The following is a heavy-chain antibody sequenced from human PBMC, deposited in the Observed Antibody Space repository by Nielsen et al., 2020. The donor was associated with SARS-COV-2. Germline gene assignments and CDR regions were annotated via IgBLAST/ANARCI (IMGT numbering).Heavy chain of an antibody. CDR3: ASEDHIAAAGSFDP. Sequence: GSLRLSCTVSGGSTSSSSYYWGWIRQPPGKGRDWIGSIYYSGSTYYNPSLKSRVTISVDTSKNQFSLKLSSVTAADTAVYYCASEDHIAAAGSFDPWGQGTLVTVSS. V-gene: IGHV4-39*07. D-gene: IGHD6-13*01. J-gene: IGHJ5*02. CDR1: GGSTSSSSYY. CDR2: IYYSGST.